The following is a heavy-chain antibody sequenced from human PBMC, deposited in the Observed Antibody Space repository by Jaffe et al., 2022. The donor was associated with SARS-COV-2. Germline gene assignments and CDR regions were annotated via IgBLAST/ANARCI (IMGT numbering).Heavy chain of an antibody. J-gene: IGHJ6*02. Sequence: EVQLLDSGGGLVQPGGSLRLSCAASGFTFSSYAMSWVRQAPGKGLEWVSGISTSGTSTYSADSVRGRFTISRDNSKNTVYLQMNSLRAEDTAIYYCARVFPLDVWGPGTTVTVSS. CDR2: ISTSGTST. CDR1: GFTFSSYA. CDR3: ARVFPLDV. V-gene: IGHV3-23*01.